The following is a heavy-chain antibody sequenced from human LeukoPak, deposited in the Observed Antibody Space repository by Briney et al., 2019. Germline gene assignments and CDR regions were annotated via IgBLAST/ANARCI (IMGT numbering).Heavy chain of an antibody. V-gene: IGHV4-39*01. CDR2: IYYSGST. CDR3: ARRDGSGSYLLYYFDY. D-gene: IGHD3-10*01. Sequence: SETLSLTCTVSGGSISSSIYYWGWIRQPPGKGLEWIGSIYYSGSTYYNPSLKSRVTISVDTSKNQFSLKLSSVTAADTAVYYCARRDGSGSYLLYYFDYWGQGTLVTVSS. CDR1: GGSISSSIYY. J-gene: IGHJ4*02.